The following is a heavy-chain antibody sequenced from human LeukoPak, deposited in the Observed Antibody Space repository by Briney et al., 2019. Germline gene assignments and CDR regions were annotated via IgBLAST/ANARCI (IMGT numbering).Heavy chain of an antibody. CDR1: GFTFSSYW. CDR2: IKQDGSEK. CDR3: ARMRYDSSGYFDY. J-gene: IGHJ4*02. V-gene: IGHV3-7*01. D-gene: IGHD3-22*01. Sequence: PGGSLRLSCAASGFTFSSYWMSWVRQAPGKGLEWVANIKQDGSEKYYVDSVKGRFTISRDNAKNSLYLQMNSLRAEDTAVYYCARMRYDSSGYFDYWGQGTLVTVSS.